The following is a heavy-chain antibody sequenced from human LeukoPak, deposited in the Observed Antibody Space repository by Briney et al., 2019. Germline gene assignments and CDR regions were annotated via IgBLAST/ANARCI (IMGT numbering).Heavy chain of an antibody. CDR3: ARQGNGYGYRGVYFQH. D-gene: IGHD5-18*01. Sequence: SETLSLICTVSGGSISSYYWSWLRQPPGKGLEWIGYIYTSGSTNHNPSLKSRVPISVGTSKTQFSLKLSSVTAADTAVYYCARQGNGYGYRGVYFQHWGQGTLVTVSS. J-gene: IGHJ1*01. V-gene: IGHV4-4*09. CDR2: IYTSGST. CDR1: GGSISSYY.